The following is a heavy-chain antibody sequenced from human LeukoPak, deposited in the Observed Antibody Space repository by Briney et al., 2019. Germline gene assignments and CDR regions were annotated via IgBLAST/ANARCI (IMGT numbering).Heavy chain of an antibody. Sequence: PGGSLRLSCAASGFTVSTNCLSWVRQAPGKGLEWVSVIYAGCAAYYADYVKGRFTISRDTSYNTLILQMHSLGVEDTAVYYCARSTSYHFDSWGQGTLVTVSS. CDR3: ARSTSYHFDS. CDR2: IYAGCAA. V-gene: IGHV3-53*01. J-gene: IGHJ4*02. D-gene: IGHD2-2*01. CDR1: GFTVSTNC.